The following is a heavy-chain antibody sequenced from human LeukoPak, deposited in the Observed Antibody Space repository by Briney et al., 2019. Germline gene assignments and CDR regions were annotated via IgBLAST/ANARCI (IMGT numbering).Heavy chain of an antibody. CDR2: ISSGSTSI. D-gene: IGHD3-16*01. CDR3: ARAFRGVGASYYYGMDV. CDR1: GFTFSTYS. V-gene: IGHV3-48*02. Sequence: GGSLRLSCAASGFTFSTYSMNWVRQAPGKGLEWVSYISSGSTSIYYADSVKGRFTISRDNAKNSLYLQMSSLRDEDTAVYYRARAFRGVGASYYYGMDVWGQGTTVTVSS. J-gene: IGHJ6*02.